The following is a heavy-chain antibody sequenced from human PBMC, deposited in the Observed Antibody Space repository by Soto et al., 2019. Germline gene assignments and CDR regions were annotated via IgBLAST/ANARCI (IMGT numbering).Heavy chain of an antibody. CDR2: IWYDGSNK. V-gene: IGHV3-33*01. Sequence: PGGSLRLSCAASGFTFSSYGMHWVRQAPGKGLEWVAVIWYDGSNKYYADSVKGRFTISRDNSKNTLYLQMNSLRAEDTAVYYCAREQDYYDSSGYFEITHPTNDAFDIWGQGTMVTVS. CDR1: GFTFSSYG. D-gene: IGHD3-22*01. CDR3: AREQDYYDSSGYFEITHPTNDAFDI. J-gene: IGHJ3*02.